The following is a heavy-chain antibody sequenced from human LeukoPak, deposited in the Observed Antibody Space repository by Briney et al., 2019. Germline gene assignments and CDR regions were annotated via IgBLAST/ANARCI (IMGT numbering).Heavy chain of an antibody. CDR2: INPNSGGT. D-gene: IGHD6-19*01. CDR1: GYTFTGYY. J-gene: IGHJ4*02. V-gene: IGHV1-2*06. CDR3: ARDFRESSGSIDY. Sequence: ASVXVSCKASGYTFTGYYMLWVRQAPGQGLEWMGRINPNSGGTNYAQKFQGRVTMTRDTSISTAYMELSRLRSDDTAVYYCARDFRESSGSIDYWGQGTLVTVSS.